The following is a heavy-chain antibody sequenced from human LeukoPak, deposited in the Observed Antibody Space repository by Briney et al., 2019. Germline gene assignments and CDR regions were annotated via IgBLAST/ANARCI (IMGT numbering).Heavy chain of an antibody. CDR1: GFTFTSYW. CDR3: GRGGLYGDYYFDY. CDR2: TKHDGSER. J-gene: IGHJ4*02. Sequence: GGSLRLSCAASGFTFTSYWMTWVRQAPGKGLEWVANTKHDGSERYYVDSVKGRFTISRDNVKNSLFLQMDSLRAEDTAVYYCGRGGLYGDYYFDYWGQGTLVTVTS. V-gene: IGHV3-7*04. D-gene: IGHD2-21*02.